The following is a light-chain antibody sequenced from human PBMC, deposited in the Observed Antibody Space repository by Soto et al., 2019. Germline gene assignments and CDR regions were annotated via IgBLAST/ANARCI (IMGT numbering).Light chain of an antibody. V-gene: IGKV3-15*01. CDR2: GAS. Sequence: EIVMTQYPATLSVSPGERATLSCRASQSVSSNLAWYQQKPGQAPRLLIYGASTRTTDIPGRFSGSGSGTDVTLTISSLQSEDFAIYHCQQYHDWPRTFGQGTKVEIK. J-gene: IGKJ1*01. CDR3: QQYHDWPRT. CDR1: QSVSSN.